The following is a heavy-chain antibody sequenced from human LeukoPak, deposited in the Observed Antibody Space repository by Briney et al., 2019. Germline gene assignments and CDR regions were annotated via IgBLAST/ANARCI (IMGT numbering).Heavy chain of an antibody. CDR3: AKGYRSLGAARPVPYD. Sequence: GGSLRLSCAASGFTFSSYAMHWVRQAPGKGLEWVAVISYDGSNKYYADSVKGRFTISRDNSKNTLYLQMNSLRAEDTAVYYCAKGYRSLGAARPVPYDWGQGTLVTVSS. D-gene: IGHD6-6*01. J-gene: IGHJ4*02. CDR2: ISYDGSNK. CDR1: GFTFSSYA. V-gene: IGHV3-30-3*01.